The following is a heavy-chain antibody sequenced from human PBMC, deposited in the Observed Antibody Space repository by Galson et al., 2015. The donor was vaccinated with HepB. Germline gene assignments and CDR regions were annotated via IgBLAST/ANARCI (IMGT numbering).Heavy chain of an antibody. D-gene: IGHD3-9*01. J-gene: IGHJ3*01. Sequence: QSGAEVTKHGESLRISCKGSGYIFTSFWITWGRLLPGKGLECRGRIDPRASYINYSPSFQGHVTISADKSTTTAYLQWSSLRASDTAINYCARFRIDSDPFDLWGQGTMVTVSS. CDR3: ARFRIDSDPFDL. CDR2: IDPRASYI. CDR1: GYIFTSFW. V-gene: IGHV5-10-1*01.